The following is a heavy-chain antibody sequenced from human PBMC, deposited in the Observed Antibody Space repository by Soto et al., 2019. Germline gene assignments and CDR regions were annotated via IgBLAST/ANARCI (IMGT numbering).Heavy chain of an antibody. J-gene: IGHJ6*02. CDR3: ARGRGYYYGMDV. D-gene: IGHD1-26*01. Sequence: GGSLRIGCVSSGFSFSTLSMAWVRQAPGKGLEWVAKIKEDGSEKYYVDSLKGRFTVSRENAKNSLFLQINSLKVEDTAVYYCARGRGYYYGMDVWGPGTSVP. V-gene: IGHV3-7*03. CDR2: IKEDGSEK. CDR1: GFSFSTLS.